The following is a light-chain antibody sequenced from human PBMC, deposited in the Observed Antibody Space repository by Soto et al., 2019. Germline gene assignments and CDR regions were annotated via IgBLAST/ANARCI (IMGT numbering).Light chain of an antibody. CDR2: SAS. J-gene: IGKJ4*01. Sequence: DIQMTQSPSSLSASVGDSVTITCRASQTIANYLNWYQQKPGKPPNLLIYSASTLQRGVPSRFSGSGSGTDFTLTISSLEAEDVAFYWCQQYFDVPFTFGGGTKVDIK. CDR1: QTIANY. V-gene: IGKV1-39*01. CDR3: QQYFDVPFT.